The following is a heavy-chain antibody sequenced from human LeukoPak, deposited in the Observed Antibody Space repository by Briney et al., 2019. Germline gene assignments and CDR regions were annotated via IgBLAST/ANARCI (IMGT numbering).Heavy chain of an antibody. V-gene: IGHV4-61*01. CDR1: GGSVSSGNYY. CDR3: AREIITAGYYYYYMDV. D-gene: IGHD6-25*01. CDR2: IFYSGST. Sequence: SETLSLTCTVSGGSVSSGNYYWRWIRQPPGKGLEWIGYIFYSGSTKYNPSLKSRVTISVDTSKNQFSLKVSSVTAADTAVYYCAREIITAGYYYYYMDVWGKGTTVTVSS. J-gene: IGHJ6*03.